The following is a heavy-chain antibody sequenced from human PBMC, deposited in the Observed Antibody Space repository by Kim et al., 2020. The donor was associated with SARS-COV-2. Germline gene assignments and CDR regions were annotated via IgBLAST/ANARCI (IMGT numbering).Heavy chain of an antibody. CDR3: ATEGGTSGRCGYFDY. V-gene: IGHV3-30*03. J-gene: IGHJ4*02. CDR1: YV. CDR2: MSFDGFSK. Sequence: YVIHWVRQPPGKGLEWVAAMSFDGFSKYFADSVNGRFTISRDDSRNTVWLQLNNVRDEDSAMYYCATEGGTSGRCGYFDYWSQGTLITVSS. D-gene: IGHD5-12*01.